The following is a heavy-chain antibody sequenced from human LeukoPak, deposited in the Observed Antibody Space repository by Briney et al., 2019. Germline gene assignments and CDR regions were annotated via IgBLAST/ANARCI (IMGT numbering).Heavy chain of an antibody. CDR1: GGSLSGSY. CDR2: INHSGST. J-gene: IGHJ5*02. V-gene: IGHV4-34*01. D-gene: IGHD3-10*01. CDR3: ARGSRGVWFGESNWFDP. Sequence: PSETLSLTCAVYGGSLSGSYWSWIRQPPGKGLEWIGEINHSGSTNYNPSLKSRVTISVDTSENQFSLKLSSVTAADTAVYYCARGSRGVWFGESNWFDPWGQGTLVTVSS.